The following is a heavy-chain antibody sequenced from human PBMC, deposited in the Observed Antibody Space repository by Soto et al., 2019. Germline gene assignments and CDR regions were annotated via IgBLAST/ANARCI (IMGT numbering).Heavy chain of an antibody. Sequence: GVSLRLSCAASGFTFSSYSMNWVRQAPGKGLEWVSSISSSSSYIYYADSVKGRFTISRDNAKNSLYLQMNSLRAEDTAVYYCAREDPGGYYYYMDVWGKGTTVNVSS. J-gene: IGHJ6*03. CDR1: GFTFSSYS. CDR2: ISSSSSYI. D-gene: IGHD3-16*01. CDR3: AREDPGGYYYYMDV. V-gene: IGHV3-21*01.